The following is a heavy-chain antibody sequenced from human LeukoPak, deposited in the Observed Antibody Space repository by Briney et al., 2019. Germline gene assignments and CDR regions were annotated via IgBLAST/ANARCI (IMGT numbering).Heavy chain of an antibody. J-gene: IGHJ4*02. CDR3: AKDRTVCGSDY. Sequence: GGSLRLSCAASGFTFSSYSMNWVRQAPGKGLEWVSAISGSGGSTYYADSVKGRFTISRDNSKNTLYLQMNSLRAEDTAVYYCAKDRTVCGSDYWGQGTLVTVSS. D-gene: IGHD1-26*01. CDR2: ISGSGGST. V-gene: IGHV3-23*01. CDR1: GFTFSSYS.